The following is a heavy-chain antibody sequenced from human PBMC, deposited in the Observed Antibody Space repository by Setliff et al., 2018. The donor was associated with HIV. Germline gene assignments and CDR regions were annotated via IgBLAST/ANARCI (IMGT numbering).Heavy chain of an antibody. CDR2: MYYSGST. Sequence: SETLSLTCTVSGGSISSSDYYWSWIRQPPGKGLEWIGYMYYSGSTYYNPSLKSRLTRSLDASKNQFSLQLSTVTAADTAVYYCARAGITIFWNAFDMWGQGTMVTVSS. J-gene: IGHJ3*02. CDR3: ARAGITIFWNAFDM. D-gene: IGHD3-9*01. V-gene: IGHV4-30-4*08. CDR1: GGSISSSDYY.